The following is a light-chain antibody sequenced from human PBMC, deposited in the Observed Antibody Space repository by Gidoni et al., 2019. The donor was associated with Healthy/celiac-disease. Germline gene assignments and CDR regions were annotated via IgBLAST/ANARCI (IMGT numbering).Light chain of an antibody. CDR2: GAS. J-gene: IGKJ1*01. V-gene: IGKV3-20*01. Sequence: EIVLTQSPGTLSLSPGERATLSCRASQSVSSSYLAWYQQKPSQAPRLLIYGASSRATGIPDRFSGSGSGTDFTLTISRLEPEDFAVYYCQQYGSSPGTFGQXTKVEIK. CDR3: QQYGSSPGT. CDR1: QSVSSSY.